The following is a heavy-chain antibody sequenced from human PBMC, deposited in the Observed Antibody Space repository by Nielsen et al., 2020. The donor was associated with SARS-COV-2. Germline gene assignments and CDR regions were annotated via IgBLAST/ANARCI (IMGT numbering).Heavy chain of an antibody. V-gene: IGHV3-11*04. CDR1: GFIFSDYY. J-gene: IGHJ4*02. CDR2: ISSSGTTI. D-gene: IGHD3-16*02. CDR3: ARASITFGGVIVPFDY. Sequence: GGSLRLSCAASGFIFSDYYMTWIRQAPGKGPEWVSNISSSGTTIYYADSVKGRFTISRDNAKNSLYLQMNSLRAEDTAVYYCARASITFGGVIVPFDYWGQGTLVTVSS.